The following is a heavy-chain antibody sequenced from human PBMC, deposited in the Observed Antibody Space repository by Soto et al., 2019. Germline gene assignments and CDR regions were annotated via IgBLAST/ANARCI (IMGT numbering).Heavy chain of an antibody. Sequence: SETLSLTCSVAGGSITDIYWTWIRQSPGKGLEWVGYIYYTGITNYNPSLKRRVTISLDRSKNQFSLKLDSVTAADTAVYYCARALDYDFWGGRNWFDPWGQGTLVTVSS. J-gene: IGHJ5*02. V-gene: IGHV4-59*01. CDR3: ARALDYDFWGGRNWFDP. D-gene: IGHD3-3*01. CDR1: GGSITDIY. CDR2: IYYTGIT.